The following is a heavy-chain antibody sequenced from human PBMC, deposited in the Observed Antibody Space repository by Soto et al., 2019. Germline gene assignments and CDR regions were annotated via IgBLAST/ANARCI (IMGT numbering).Heavy chain of an antibody. V-gene: IGHV1-18*01. D-gene: IGHD3-10*01. CDR1: GYTFTSYG. CDR2: ISAYNGNT. Sequence: ASVKVSCKASGYTFTSYGISWVRQAPGQGLEWMGWISAYNGNTNYAQKLQGRVTMTTDTSTSTAYMELRSLRSDDTVVYYGARSNYGSGSYYNNRCYYYGMDVWGQGTTVTVSS. J-gene: IGHJ6*02. CDR3: ARSNYGSGSYYNNRCYYYGMDV.